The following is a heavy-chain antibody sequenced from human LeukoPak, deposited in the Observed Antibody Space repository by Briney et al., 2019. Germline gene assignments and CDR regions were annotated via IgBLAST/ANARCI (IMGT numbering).Heavy chain of an antibody. D-gene: IGHD5-18*01. CDR3: ARRVYSYGPDAFDI. Sequence: GESLKIPCRGSGYSFTSYWIGWVRQMPGKGLEWMGIIYPGDSDTRYSPSFQGQVTISADKSISTAYLQWSSLKASDTAMYYCARRVYSYGPDAFDIWGQGTMVTVSS. J-gene: IGHJ3*02. CDR1: GYSFTSYW. V-gene: IGHV5-51*01. CDR2: IYPGDSDT.